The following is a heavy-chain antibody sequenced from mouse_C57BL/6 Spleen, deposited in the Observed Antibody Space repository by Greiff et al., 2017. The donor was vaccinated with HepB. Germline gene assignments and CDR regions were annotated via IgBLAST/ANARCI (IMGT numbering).Heavy chain of an antibody. V-gene: IGHV1-64*01. Sequence: QVQLQQPGAELVKPGASVKLSCKASGYTFTSYWMHWVKQRPGQGLEWIGMIHPNSGSTNYNEKFKGKATLTVDKSSSTAYMQLSSLTSEDSAVYDCARGHGNYHVADWGQGTLVTVSA. J-gene: IGHJ3*01. CDR2: IHPNSGST. CDR1: GYTFTSYW. D-gene: IGHD2-1*01. CDR3: ARGHGNYHVAD.